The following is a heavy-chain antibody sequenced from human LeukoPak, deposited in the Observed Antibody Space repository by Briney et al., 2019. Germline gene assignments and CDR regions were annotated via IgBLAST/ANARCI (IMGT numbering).Heavy chain of an antibody. V-gene: IGHV4-61*01. J-gene: IGHJ3*02. CDR2: IYYSGST. CDR1: GGSVSSGSYY. D-gene: IGHD1-26*01. Sequence: PSETLSLTCTVSGGSVSSGSYYWSWIRQPPGKGLEWIGYIYYSGSTNFNPSLKSRATISVDTSKNQFSLKLSSVTAADTAVYYCARDRLELPPFDAFDIWGQGTMVTVSS. CDR3: ARDRLELPPFDAFDI.